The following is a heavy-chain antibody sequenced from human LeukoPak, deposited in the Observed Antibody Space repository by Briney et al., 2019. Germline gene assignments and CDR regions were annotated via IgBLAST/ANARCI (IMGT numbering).Heavy chain of an antibody. J-gene: IGHJ3*02. CDR2: IIPIFGTA. V-gene: IGHV1-69*01. Sequence: GSSVKVSCKASGGTFISYAISWVRQAPGQGLEWMGGIIPIFGTANYAQKFQGRVTITADESTSTAYMELSSLRSEDTAVYYCARGRSEGSGPDNAFDIWGQGTMVTVSS. CDR3: ARGRSEGSGPDNAFDI. D-gene: IGHD3-10*01. CDR1: GGTFISYA.